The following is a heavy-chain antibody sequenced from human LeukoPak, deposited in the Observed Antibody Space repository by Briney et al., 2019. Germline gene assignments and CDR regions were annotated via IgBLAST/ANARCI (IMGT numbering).Heavy chain of an antibody. D-gene: IGHD1-7*01. J-gene: IGHJ5*02. CDR2: IYHSGST. CDR3: ARVWNYSYNWFDP. CDR1: GYSIGSGYY. Sequence: SETLSLTCTVSGYSIGSGYYWGWIRPPPGKGLEWIGSIYHSGSTYYNPSLKSRVTISVDTSKNQFSLKLSSVTAADTAVYYCARVWNYSYNWFDPWGQGTLVTVSS. V-gene: IGHV4-38-2*02.